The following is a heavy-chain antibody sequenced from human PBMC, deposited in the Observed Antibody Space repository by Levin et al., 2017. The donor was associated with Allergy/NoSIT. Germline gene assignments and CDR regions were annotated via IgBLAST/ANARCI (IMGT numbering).Heavy chain of an antibody. Sequence: SETLSLTCAVYGESFTGYYWNWIRQPPGKGLEWFGEINHSGSTSYNPSLKSRVTISVDTSKNQFSLKLNSVTAADTAVYHCARAYSTSWFYYFDSWGQGTLVTVSS. V-gene: IGHV4-34*01. J-gene: IGHJ4*02. CDR2: INHSGST. CDR3: ARAYSTSWFYYFDS. CDR1: GESFTGYY. D-gene: IGHD6-13*01.